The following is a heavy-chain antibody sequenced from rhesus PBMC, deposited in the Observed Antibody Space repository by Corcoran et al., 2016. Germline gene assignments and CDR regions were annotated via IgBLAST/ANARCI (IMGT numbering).Heavy chain of an antibody. D-gene: IGHD3-28*01. CDR1: GGSISDSYR. CDR3: ARGNYYDSAYFFDY. CDR2: IYGSSTST. V-gene: IGHV4S10*01. J-gene: IGHJ4*01. Sequence: QVQLQESGPGVVKPSETLSLTCAVSGGSISDSYRWSWIRQPPGKGLEWIGYIYGSSTSTNYNPSLKSRVTISKDTSKNQFSLKLSSVTAADTAVYYCARGNYYDSAYFFDYWGQGVLVTVSS.